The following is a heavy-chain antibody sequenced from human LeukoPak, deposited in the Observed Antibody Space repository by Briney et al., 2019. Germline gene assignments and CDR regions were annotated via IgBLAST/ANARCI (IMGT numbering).Heavy chain of an antibody. D-gene: IGHD3-16*02. Sequence: KPSETLSLTCTVSGGSISNYYWSWVRQPPGKGLECIGYIYYSGSTNYNPSLKSRVTISVDASKNQFSLRLNSVTAADTAVYYCARDRYGFAFDIWGQGTMATVSS. V-gene: IGHV4-59*01. CDR3: ARDRYGFAFDI. CDR2: IYYSGST. J-gene: IGHJ3*02. CDR1: GGSISNYY.